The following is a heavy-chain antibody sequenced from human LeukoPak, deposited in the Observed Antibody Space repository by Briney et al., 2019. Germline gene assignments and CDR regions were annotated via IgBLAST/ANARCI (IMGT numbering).Heavy chain of an antibody. D-gene: IGHD2-21*02. V-gene: IGHV1-46*01. CDR3: ARDGEHIVVVTAIPRAEYFQH. CDR1: GYTFTSCY. Sequence: ASVKVSCKAFGYTFTSCYMHWVRQAPGQGLEWMGIINPSGGSTSYAQKFQGRVTMTRDTSTSTVYMELSSLRSEDTAVYYCARDGEHIVVVTAIPRAEYFQHWGQGTLVTVSS. J-gene: IGHJ1*01. CDR2: INPSGGST.